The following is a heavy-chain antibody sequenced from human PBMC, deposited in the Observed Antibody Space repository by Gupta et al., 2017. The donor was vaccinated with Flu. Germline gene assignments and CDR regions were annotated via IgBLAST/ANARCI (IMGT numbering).Heavy chain of an antibody. CDR3: TVLGYYDSSGGTFDY. CDR2: INAGNGNT. V-gene: IGHV1-3*01. CDR1: GYTFTSYA. J-gene: IGHJ4*02. Sequence: QVQLVQSGTEVKKPGASVKVSCKASGYTFTSYAMHWVRQAPGQRLEWMGWINAGNGNTKYSQKFQGRVTITRDTSASTAYMELSSLRSEDTAVYYCTVLGYYDSSGGTFDYWGQGTLVTVSS. D-gene: IGHD3-22*01.